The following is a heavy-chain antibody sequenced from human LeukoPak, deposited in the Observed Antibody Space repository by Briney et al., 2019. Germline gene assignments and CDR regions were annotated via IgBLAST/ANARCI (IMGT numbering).Heavy chain of an antibody. J-gene: IGHJ5*02. Sequence: PGGSLRLSCAASGFTFSSYAMSWVRQAPGKGLEWVSAISGSGGSTYYADSVKGRFTISRDNSKNTLYLQMNSLRAGDTAVYYCAKDDRYCSGGSCYRWFDPWGQGTLVTVSS. CDR1: GFTFSSYA. V-gene: IGHV3-23*01. D-gene: IGHD2-15*01. CDR3: AKDDRYCSGGSCYRWFDP. CDR2: ISGSGGST.